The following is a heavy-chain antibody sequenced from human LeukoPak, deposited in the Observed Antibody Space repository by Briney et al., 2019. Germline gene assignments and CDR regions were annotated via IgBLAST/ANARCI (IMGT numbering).Heavy chain of an antibody. Sequence: ASVKVSCKASGGTFSSYAISWVRQAPGQGLERMGGIIPIFGTANYAQKFQGRVTITADESTSTAYMELSSLRSEDTAVYYCARDFGFWSGYYFDYWGQGTLVAVSS. J-gene: IGHJ4*02. CDR3: ARDFGFWSGYYFDY. CDR1: GGTFSSYA. D-gene: IGHD3-3*01. CDR2: IIPIFGTA. V-gene: IGHV1-69*13.